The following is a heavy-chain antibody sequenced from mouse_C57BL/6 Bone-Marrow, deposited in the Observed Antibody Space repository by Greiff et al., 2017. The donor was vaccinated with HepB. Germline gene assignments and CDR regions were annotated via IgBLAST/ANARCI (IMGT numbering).Heavy chain of an antibody. CDR1: GFTFSDYG. CDR2: ISSGSSTI. Sequence: EVQVVESGGGLVKPGGSLKLSCAASGFTFSDYGMHWVRQAPEKGLEWVAYISSGSSTIYYADTVKGRFTISRDNAKNTLFLQMTSLRSEDTAMYYCARRRYYGGFAYWGQGTLVTVSA. J-gene: IGHJ3*01. D-gene: IGHD1-2*01. V-gene: IGHV5-17*01. CDR3: ARRRYYGGFAY.